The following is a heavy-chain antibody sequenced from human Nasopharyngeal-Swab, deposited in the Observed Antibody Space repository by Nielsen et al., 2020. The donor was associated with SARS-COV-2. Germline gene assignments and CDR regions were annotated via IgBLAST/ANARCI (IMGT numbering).Heavy chain of an antibody. D-gene: IGHD3-10*01. CDR2: IYNGGST. Sequence: GESLKISCAASGFTVSSNYMSWVRQAPGKGLEWVSVIYNGGSTYYADSVKGRFTISRDNSKNTLYLQMNSLRAEDTAVYYCARAKAGSRVYYYYGMDVWGQGTTVTVSS. V-gene: IGHV3-53*01. CDR1: GFTVSSNY. CDR3: ARAKAGSRVYYYYGMDV. J-gene: IGHJ6*02.